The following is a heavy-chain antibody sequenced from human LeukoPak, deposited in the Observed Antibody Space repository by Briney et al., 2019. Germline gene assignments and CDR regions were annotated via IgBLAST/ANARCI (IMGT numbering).Heavy chain of an antibody. V-gene: IGHV1-46*01. D-gene: IGHD2-15*01. CDR1: GYTFTSYY. CDR3: ARDHGYCSGGSCLEGAFDI. J-gene: IGHJ3*02. CDR2: INPSGGST. Sequence: ASVKVSCKASGYTFTSYYMHWVRPAPGQGLEWMGIINPSGGSTSYAQKFQGRVTMTRDTSTSTVYMELSSLRSEDTAVYYCARDHGYCSGGSCLEGAFDIWGQGTMVTVSS.